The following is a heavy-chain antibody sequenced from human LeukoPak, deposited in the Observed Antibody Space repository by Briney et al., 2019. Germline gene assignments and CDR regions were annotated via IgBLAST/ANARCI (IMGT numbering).Heavy chain of an antibody. CDR3: ARHDPGWFDT. D-gene: IGHD3-16*01. Sequence: SETLSLTCTVSGGSISSSNYYWGWIRQPPGKGLEWIGYIHYSGSTNYNPSLKSRATISVDTSKAHFSLKLSSATAADTAVYYCARHDPGWFDTWGQGTLVTLSS. CDR1: GGSISSSNYY. J-gene: IGHJ5*02. CDR2: IHYSGST. V-gene: IGHV4-61*05.